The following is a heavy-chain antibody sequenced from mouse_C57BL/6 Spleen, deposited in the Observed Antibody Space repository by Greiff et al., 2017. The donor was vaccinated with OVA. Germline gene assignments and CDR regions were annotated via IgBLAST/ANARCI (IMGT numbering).Heavy chain of an antibody. CDR3: ARWPVVATRGYFDV. J-gene: IGHJ1*03. Sequence: QVQLKESGPELVKPGASVKISCKASGYAFSSSWMNWVKQRPGKGLEWIGRIYPGDGDTNYNGKFKGKATLTADKSSSTAYMQLSSLTSEDSAVYFCARWPVVATRGYFDVWGTGTTVTVSS. D-gene: IGHD1-1*01. CDR1: GYAFSSSW. CDR2: IYPGDGDT. V-gene: IGHV1-82*01.